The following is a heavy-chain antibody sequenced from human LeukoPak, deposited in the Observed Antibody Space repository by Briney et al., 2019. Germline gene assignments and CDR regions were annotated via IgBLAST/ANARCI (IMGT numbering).Heavy chain of an antibody. V-gene: IGHV1-18*01. J-gene: IGHJ4*02. Sequence: ASVKVSCKASGGTFSSYAISWVRQARGQGLEWMGWISGYNGNTKYVQKFQGRVTMTTDTSTSTAYMELRSLRSDDTAVYYCARDLTHRRNYDNSGYQIVPAFWGQGTLVTVSS. CDR3: ARDLTHRRNYDNSGYQIVPAF. CDR1: GGTFSSYA. D-gene: IGHD3-22*01. CDR2: ISGYNGNT.